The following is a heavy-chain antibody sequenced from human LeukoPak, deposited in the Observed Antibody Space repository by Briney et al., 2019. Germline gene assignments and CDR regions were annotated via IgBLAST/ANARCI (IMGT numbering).Heavy chain of an antibody. CDR3: SRRGSGIAVADHFDY. CDR1: GSRFTSYW. CDR2: IYPGDSDT. V-gene: IGHV5-51*01. Sequence: PGESLKISCKGSGSRFTSYWIGWVRQMPGKGLEWMGIIYPGDSDTRYSPSFQGQVTISADKSLSTAYLQWSSLKASDTAMYYCSRRGSGIAVADHFDYWGQGTLATVSS. J-gene: IGHJ4*02. D-gene: IGHD6-19*01.